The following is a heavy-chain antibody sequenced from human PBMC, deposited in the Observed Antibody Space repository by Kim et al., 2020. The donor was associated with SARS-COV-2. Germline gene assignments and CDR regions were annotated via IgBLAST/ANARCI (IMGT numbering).Heavy chain of an antibody. V-gene: IGHV3-23*01. D-gene: IGHD2-21*02. J-gene: IGHJ3*02. Sequence: GGSLRLSCAASGFTLSSYAMSWVRQAPGKGLEWVSAISGSGGSTYYADSVKGRFTISRDNSKNTLYLQMNSLRAEDTAVYYCAKDCGTYCGGDCYPIDAFDIWGQGTMVTVSS. CDR1: GFTLSSYA. CDR2: ISGSGGST. CDR3: AKDCGTYCGGDCYPIDAFDI.